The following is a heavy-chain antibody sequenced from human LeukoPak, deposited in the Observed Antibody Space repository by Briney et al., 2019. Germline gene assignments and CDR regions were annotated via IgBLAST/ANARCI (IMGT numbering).Heavy chain of an antibody. V-gene: IGHV4-59*01. Sequence: KSSETPSLTCTVSGGSISSYYWSWIRQPPGKGLEWIGYIYYSGSTNYNPSLKSRVTISVDTSKNQFSLKLSSATAAGTAVYYCARVASDYGDYAPDYWGQGTLVTVSS. D-gene: IGHD4-17*01. J-gene: IGHJ4*02. CDR2: IYYSGST. CDR1: GGSISSYY. CDR3: ARVASDYGDYAPDY.